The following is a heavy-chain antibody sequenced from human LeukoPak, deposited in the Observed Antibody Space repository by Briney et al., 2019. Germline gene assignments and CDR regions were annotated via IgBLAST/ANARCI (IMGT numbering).Heavy chain of an antibody. CDR3: ARGTGSGTFDY. CDR2: INHSGST. V-gene: IGHV4-34*01. CDR1: GGSFSGYY. Sequence: SETLSLTCAVYGGSFSGYYWSWIRQPQGTGLEWIGEINHSGSTNYNPSLKSRVTISVDTSKNQFSPKLSSVTAADTAVYYCARGTGSGTFDYWGQGTLVTVSS. D-gene: IGHD3-10*01. J-gene: IGHJ4*02.